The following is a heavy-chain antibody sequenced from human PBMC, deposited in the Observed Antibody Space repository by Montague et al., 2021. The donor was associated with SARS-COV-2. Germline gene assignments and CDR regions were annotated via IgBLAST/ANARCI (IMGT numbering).Heavy chain of an antibody. CDR1: GGSISSGGYY. CDR2: IYYSGST. V-gene: IGHV4-31*03. D-gene: IGHD3-22*01. CDR3: ARAYITMIVVVSAFDI. J-gene: IGHJ3*02. Sequence: TLSLTRTVSGGSISSGGYYWSWIRQHPGKGLEWIGYIYYSGSTYYNPSLKSRVTISVDTSKNQFSLKLSSVTAADTAVYYCARAYITMIVVVSAFDIWGQGTMVTVSS.